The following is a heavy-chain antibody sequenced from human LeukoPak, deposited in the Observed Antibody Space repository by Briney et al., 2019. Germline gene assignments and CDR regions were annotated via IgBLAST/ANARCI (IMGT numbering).Heavy chain of an antibody. CDR3: AETNTQDWFYP. CDR1: GGSISSTSYY. J-gene: IGHJ5*02. V-gene: IGHV4-39*07. D-gene: IGHD2-8*01. Sequence: PSETLSLTCRVSGGSISSTSYYWGWSRQPPGKGLEWIASIYHSGETFYNPSLESRVAISVDTSNNEVFLDLYSVTGADTAMYYCAETNTQDWFYPWGRGTLVNVSS. CDR2: IYHSGET.